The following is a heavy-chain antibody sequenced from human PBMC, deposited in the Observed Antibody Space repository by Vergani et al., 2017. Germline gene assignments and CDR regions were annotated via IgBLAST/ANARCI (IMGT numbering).Heavy chain of an antibody. J-gene: IGHJ6*02. CDR3: ARDPRGGNYGDSDGMDV. D-gene: IGHD4-17*01. Sequence: QVQLVQSGAEVKKPGASVKVSCKASGYTFTGYYMHWVRQAPGQGLEWMGWINPNSGGTNYAQKLQGRVTMTTDTSTSTAYMELRSLRSDDTAVYYCARDPRGGNYGDSDGMDVWGQGTTVTVSS. V-gene: IGHV1-2*02. CDR1: GYTFTGYY. CDR2: INPNSGGT.